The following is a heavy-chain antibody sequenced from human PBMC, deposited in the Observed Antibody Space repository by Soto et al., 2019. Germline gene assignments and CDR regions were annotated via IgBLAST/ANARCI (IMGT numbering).Heavy chain of an antibody. V-gene: IGHV3-23*01. D-gene: IGHD7-27*01. CDR1: GFTFSSYT. CDR2: ISSSGGST. J-gene: IGHJ5*02. CDR3: ATGWGES. Sequence: EVQLLESGGGLVQPGGSLRLSCAASGFTFSSYTMSWVRQGPGKGLEWVSGISSSGGSTVYADSVKGRFTISRDNFKNTLYLQMNSLRAEDTAVYYCATGWGESWGQGTRVTVSS.